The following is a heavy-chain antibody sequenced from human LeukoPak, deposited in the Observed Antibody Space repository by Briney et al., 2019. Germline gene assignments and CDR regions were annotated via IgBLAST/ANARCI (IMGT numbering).Heavy chain of an antibody. Sequence: ASVKVSCKASGYSFTSYDINWVRQATGQGLEWMGWMNPNSGNTGYAQKFQGRVTMTRNTSISTAYMELSSLRSEDTAVYYCARYSGSYPLFYYYYYGMDVWGQGTTVTVSS. CDR3: ARYSGSYPLFYYYYYGMDV. CDR2: MNPNSGNT. D-gene: IGHD1-26*01. V-gene: IGHV1-8*01. J-gene: IGHJ6*02. CDR1: GYSFTSYD.